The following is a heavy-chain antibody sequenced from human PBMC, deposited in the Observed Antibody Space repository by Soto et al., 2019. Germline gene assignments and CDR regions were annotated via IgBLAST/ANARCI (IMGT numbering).Heavy chain of an antibody. CDR1: VFTFSSFA. J-gene: IGHJ5*02. D-gene: IGHD6-13*01. CDR2: ISGSGGST. Sequence: PVGSLRLSCAASVFTFSSFAMSWVRHSPGKGLDWVSAISGSGGSTYSADSVKGRFTISRDNSKNTLYLQMSSLRAEDTAVYYCARGFSAGKGSPPESWGQGSLGIVSS. V-gene: IGHV3-23*01. CDR3: ARGFSAGKGSPPES.